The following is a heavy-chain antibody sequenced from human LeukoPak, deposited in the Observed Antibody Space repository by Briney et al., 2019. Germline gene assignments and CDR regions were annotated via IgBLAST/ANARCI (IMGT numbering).Heavy chain of an antibody. CDR1: GFTFSSYG. V-gene: IGHV3-30*18. CDR2: ISYDGSNK. J-gene: IGHJ4*02. CDR3: AKDQEGEQQLVFDY. Sequence: GGSLRLSCAASGFTFSSYGMHWVRQAPGKGLEWVAVISYDGSNKYYADSVKGRFTISRDNSKNTLYLQMNSLRAEDTAVYYCAKDQEGEQQLVFDYWGQGTLVTVSS. D-gene: IGHD6-13*01.